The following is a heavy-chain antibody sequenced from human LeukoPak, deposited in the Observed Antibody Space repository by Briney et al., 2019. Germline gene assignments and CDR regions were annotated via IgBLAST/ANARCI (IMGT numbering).Heavy chain of an antibody. V-gene: IGHV3-66*01. CDR2: IYSGGST. CDR1: GFTVSSNY. Sequence: PGGSLSLSCTASGFTVSSNYMSWVRQAPGKGLEWVSVIYSGGSTYYADSVKGRFTISRDNSKNTLYLQMNSLRVEDTAVYYCAKDGRSSAPHWGQGTLVTVSS. CDR3: AKDGRSSAPH. D-gene: IGHD6-6*01. J-gene: IGHJ4*02.